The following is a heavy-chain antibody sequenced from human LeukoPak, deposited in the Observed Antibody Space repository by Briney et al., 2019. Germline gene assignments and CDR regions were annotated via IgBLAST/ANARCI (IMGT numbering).Heavy chain of an antibody. D-gene: IGHD4-17*01. V-gene: IGHV1-69*04. CDR1: GGTFSSYA. CDR3: ASTTAENWFDP. J-gene: IGHJ5*02. CDR2: IIPILGIA. Sequence: SVKVSCKATGGTFSSYAISWVRQAPGQGLEWMGRIIPILGIANYAQKFQGRVTITADKSTSTAYMELSSLRSEDTAVYYCASTTAENWFDPWGQGTLVTVSS.